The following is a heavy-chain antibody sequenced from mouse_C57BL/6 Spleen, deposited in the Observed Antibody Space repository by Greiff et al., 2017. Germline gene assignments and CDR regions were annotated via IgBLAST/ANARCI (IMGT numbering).Heavy chain of an antibody. CDR3: ARGVNWDGFAY. V-gene: IGHV1-26*01. Sequence: VQLQQSGPELVKPGASVKISCKASGYTFTDSYMNWVKQSHGKSLEWIGDINPNNGGTSYNQKFKGKATLTVDKSSSTAYMELRSLTSEDSAFYYCARGVNWDGFAYWGQGTLVTVSA. CDR2: INPNNGGT. D-gene: IGHD4-1*01. J-gene: IGHJ3*01. CDR1: GYTFTDSY.